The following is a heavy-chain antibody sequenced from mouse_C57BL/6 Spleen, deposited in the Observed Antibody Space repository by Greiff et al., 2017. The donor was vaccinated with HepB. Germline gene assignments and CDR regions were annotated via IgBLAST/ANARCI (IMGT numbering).Heavy chain of an antibody. CDR3: ARYGYGTSYAMDY. D-gene: IGHD1-2*01. V-gene: IGHV1-69*01. CDR2: IDPSDSYT. Sequence: VQLQQPGAELVMPGASVKLSCKASGYTFTSYWMHWVKQRPGQGLEWIGEIDPSDSYTNYNQKFKGKSTLTVDKSSSTAYMQLSSLTSEDSAVYYCARYGYGTSYAMDYWGQGTSVTVSS. CDR1: GYTFTSYW. J-gene: IGHJ4*01.